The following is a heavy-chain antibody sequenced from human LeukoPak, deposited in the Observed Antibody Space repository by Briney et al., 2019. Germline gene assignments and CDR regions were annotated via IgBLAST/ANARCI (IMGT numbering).Heavy chain of an antibody. CDR1: GFTFSSYA. V-gene: IGHV3-30-3*01. Sequence: GGSLRLSCAASGFTFSSYAMHWVRQAPGKGLEWVAVISYDGSNKYYADSVKGRFTISRDNSKNTLYLQMNSLRAEDTAVYYCANLEEGFDIWGQGTMVTVSS. J-gene: IGHJ3*02. CDR2: ISYDGSNK. CDR3: ANLEEGFDI.